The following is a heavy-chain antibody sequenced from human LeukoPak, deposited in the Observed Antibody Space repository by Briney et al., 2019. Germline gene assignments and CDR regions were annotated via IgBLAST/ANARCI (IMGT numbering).Heavy chain of an antibody. Sequence: GGSLRLSCAASGFTFSDYYMSWIRQAPGKGLEWVSPITGNSDYTYYTDSVKGRFIISRDNSKKTLFLQMTDLRAEDTAIYYCAKALNTGGRVSPFDVWGQGTMVTVSS. D-gene: IGHD7-27*01. CDR1: GFTFSDYY. J-gene: IGHJ3*01. CDR3: AKALNTGGRVSPFDV. V-gene: IGHV3-23*01. CDR2: ITGNSDYT.